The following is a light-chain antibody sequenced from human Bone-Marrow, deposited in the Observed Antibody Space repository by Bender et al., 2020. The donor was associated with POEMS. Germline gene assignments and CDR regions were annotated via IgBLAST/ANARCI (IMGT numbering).Light chain of an antibody. V-gene: IGLV2-14*01. CDR3: SSYTSSSTRV. CDR2: DDS. Sequence: QSALTQPASVSGSPGQSITISCTGTSSDVGGYNYVSWYQQHPGKAPKLIIYDDSHRPSGVSHRFSGSKSGNASSLTISGLQAEDEADYYCSSYTSSSTRVFGGGTKLTVL. CDR1: SSDVGGYNY. J-gene: IGLJ3*02.